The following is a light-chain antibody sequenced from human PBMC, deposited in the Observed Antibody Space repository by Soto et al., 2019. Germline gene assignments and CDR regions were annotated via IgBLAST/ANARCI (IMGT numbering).Light chain of an antibody. CDR2: AAS. CDR3: QKYEAVVT. J-gene: IGKJ1*01. Sequence: IQMTQSPSSLSASIGDTVTITCRASQTIDRYLNWFQQKSGQAPKLLMNAASTLRSGVPSRFSASGSGTDFTLTISSLQPEDYATYYCQKYEAVVTFGQGTKVDIK. V-gene: IGKV1-39*01. CDR1: QTIDRY.